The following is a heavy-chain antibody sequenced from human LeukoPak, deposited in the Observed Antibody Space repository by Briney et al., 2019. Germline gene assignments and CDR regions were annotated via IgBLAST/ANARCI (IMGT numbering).Heavy chain of an antibody. CDR2: INPNGGGT. Sequence: SVKVSCKASGYSFTGYYMHWVQQAPGQGLEWMGRINPNGGGTNYAQKFQGRVTMTRDTSISTAYMELSRLRSDDTAVSYCARVGYSYGYDFDYWGQGSLVTVSS. CDR1: GYSFTGYY. CDR3: ARVGYSYGYDFDY. J-gene: IGHJ4*02. D-gene: IGHD5-18*01. V-gene: IGHV1-2*06.